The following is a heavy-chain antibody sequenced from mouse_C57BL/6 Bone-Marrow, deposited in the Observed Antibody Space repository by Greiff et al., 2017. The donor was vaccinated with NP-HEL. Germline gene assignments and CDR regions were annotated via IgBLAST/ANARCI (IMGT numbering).Heavy chain of an antibody. Sequence: VQLQQSGAELVRPGASVKLSCTASGFNIKDDYMHWVKQRPEQGLEWIGWIDPENGDTEYASKFQGKATITAATSSNTAYLQLSSLTSEDTAVYYCTTIYYGNFYWYFDVWGTGTTVTVSS. CDR2: IDPENGDT. D-gene: IGHD2-1*01. J-gene: IGHJ1*03. CDR3: TTIYYGNFYWYFDV. V-gene: IGHV14-4*01. CDR1: GFNIKDDY.